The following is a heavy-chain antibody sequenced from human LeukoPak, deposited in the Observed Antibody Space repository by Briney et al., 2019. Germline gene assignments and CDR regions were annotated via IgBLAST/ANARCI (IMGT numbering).Heavy chain of an antibody. V-gene: IGHV3-23*01. CDR2: ISGSGGST. J-gene: IGHJ4*02. Sequence: GGSLRLSCAASGFTFSSYAMSWARHAPGKGLEWVSSISGSGGSTYYADSVKGRFTISRDNTKNTLYLQMNSLRAEDTAVYYCAKDPAEQLVQDYWGQGTLVTVSS. CDR1: GFTFSSYA. D-gene: IGHD6-6*01. CDR3: AKDPAEQLVQDY.